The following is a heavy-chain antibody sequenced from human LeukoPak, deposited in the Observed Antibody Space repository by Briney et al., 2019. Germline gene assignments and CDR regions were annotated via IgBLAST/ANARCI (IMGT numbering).Heavy chain of an antibody. CDR1: GYTLTELS. CDR2: FDPEDGET. Sequence: ASVKVSCKVSGYTLTELSMHWVRQAPGKGLEWMGGFDPEDGETIYAQKFQGRVTMTEDTSADTAYMELSSLRSEDTAVYYCATGIVGPGAFDIWGQGTMVTVSS. J-gene: IGHJ3*02. D-gene: IGHD1-26*01. CDR3: ATGIVGPGAFDI. V-gene: IGHV1-24*01.